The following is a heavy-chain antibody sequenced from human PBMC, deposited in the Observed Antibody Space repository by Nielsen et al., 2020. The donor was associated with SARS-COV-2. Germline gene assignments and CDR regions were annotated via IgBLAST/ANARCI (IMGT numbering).Heavy chain of an antibody. V-gene: IGHV3-30-3*01. D-gene: IGHD1-26*01. CDR3: ARDSRRGNYWDGYFDY. Sequence: GESLKISCAASGFTFSSYAMHWVRQAPGKGLEWVAVISYDGSNKYYADSVKGRFTISRDNSKNTLYLQMNSPRAEDTAVYYCARDSRRGNYWDGYFDYWGQGTLVTVSS. CDR2: ISYDGSNK. CDR1: GFTFSSYA. J-gene: IGHJ4*02.